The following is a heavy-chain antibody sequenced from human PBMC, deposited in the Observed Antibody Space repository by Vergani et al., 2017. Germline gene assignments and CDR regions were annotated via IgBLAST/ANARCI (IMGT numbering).Heavy chain of an antibody. D-gene: IGHD3-3*01. CDR3: ARGYIIFGVVIGFDY. CDR1: GFIFQNYT. CDR2: ISNDGRHT. J-gene: IGHJ4*02. V-gene: IGHV3-30*04. Sequence: QVNLVGSGGGVVQPGRSLRLSCATYGFIFQNYTMHWVRQAPGKGLEWVALISNDGRHTYYADSVRGRFSISRDNSKNTLYLQMNSLRAEDTAVYYCARGYIIFGVVIGFDYWGQGTLVTVSS.